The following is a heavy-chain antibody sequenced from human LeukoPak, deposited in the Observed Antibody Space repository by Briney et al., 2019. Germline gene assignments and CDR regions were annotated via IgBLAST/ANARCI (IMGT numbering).Heavy chain of an antibody. J-gene: IGHJ6*02. CDR2: IRSQNYGDTT. D-gene: IGHD5-18*01. CDR3: ARGPIQLSLHNGMHI. V-gene: IGHV3-49*04. Sequence: GGSLRLSCTTSGFTFGDHAMSWVRQAPGKGLEWVGFIRSQNYGDTTEYAASVKGRFIISRDNSKSIAYLQMNSRNSGETGDYYCARGPIQLSLHNGMHIWGQGTTVIVSS. CDR1: GFTFGDHA.